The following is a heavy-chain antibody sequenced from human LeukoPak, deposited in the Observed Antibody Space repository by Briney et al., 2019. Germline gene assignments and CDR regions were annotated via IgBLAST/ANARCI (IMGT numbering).Heavy chain of an antibody. J-gene: IGHJ4*02. D-gene: IGHD6-13*01. CDR2: ISGSGGST. CDR1: GFTFSSYA. V-gene: IGHV3-23*01. Sequence: GGSLRLSCAASGFTFSSYAMSWVRQAPGEGLEWVSAISGSGGSTYYADSVKGRFTISRDNSKNTLYLQMNSLRAEDTAVYYCTGIAAAGSNDYWGQGTLVTVSS. CDR3: TGIAAAGSNDY.